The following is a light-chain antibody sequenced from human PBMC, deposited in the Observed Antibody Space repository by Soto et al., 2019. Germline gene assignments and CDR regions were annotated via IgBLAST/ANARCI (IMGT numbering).Light chain of an antibody. CDR3: QQRSNWPPTWT. CDR2: DAS. Sequence: EIVLTQSPATLSLSPGERATLSCRASQSVSSYLAWYQHKPGQAPRLLIYDASKRATGIPARFSGSGSGTDFTLTISSLEPEDFAVYYCQQRSNWPPTWTFGQGTKVEGK. J-gene: IGKJ1*01. V-gene: IGKV3-11*01. CDR1: QSVSSY.